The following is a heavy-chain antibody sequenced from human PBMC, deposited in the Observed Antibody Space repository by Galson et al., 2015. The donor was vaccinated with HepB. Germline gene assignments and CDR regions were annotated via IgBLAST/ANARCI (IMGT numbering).Heavy chain of an antibody. Sequence: SLRLSCAASGFTFSNYAFHWVRQAPGKGLEWVALISYDGINKYYADSLKGRSTISRDKSKNTLFLQMNNMRGEDTALYYCASLETRGMTTMPFDYWGQGTLVTVSS. D-gene: IGHD5-24*01. CDR2: ISYDGINK. CDR1: GFTFSNYA. V-gene: IGHV3-30-3*02. J-gene: IGHJ4*02. CDR3: ASLETRGMTTMPFDY.